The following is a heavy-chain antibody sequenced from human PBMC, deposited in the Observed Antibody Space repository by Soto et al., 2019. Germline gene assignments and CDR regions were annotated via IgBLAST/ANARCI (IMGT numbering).Heavy chain of an antibody. Sequence: EVQLLESGGGLVQSGGSLRLSCAASGFSFSYYDLNWVRQAPGKGLEWVSGISGSGDDTYYADSVKGRFTISRDKPKKTLHLQINSQRAEDTGVYYCAKVNWCSGRYTRDDGWGQGTLVTVSS. CDR3: AKVNWCSGRYTRDDG. V-gene: IGHV3-23*01. J-gene: IGHJ4*02. D-gene: IGHD6-25*01. CDR2: ISGSGDDT. CDR1: GFSFSYYD.